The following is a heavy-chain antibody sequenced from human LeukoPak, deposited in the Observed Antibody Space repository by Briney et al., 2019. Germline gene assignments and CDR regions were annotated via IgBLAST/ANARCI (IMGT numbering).Heavy chain of an antibody. J-gene: IGHJ3*02. CDR3: ARDGWNDVEAFDI. Sequence: SQTLSLTCTVSGGSISSGDYYWSWIRQPPGKGLEWIGYIYHSGSTYYNPSLKSRVTISVDRSKNQFSLKLSSVTAADTAVYYCARDGWNDVEAFDIRGQGTMVTVSS. CDR1: GGSISSGDYY. D-gene: IGHD1-1*01. CDR2: IYHSGST. V-gene: IGHV4-30-4*08.